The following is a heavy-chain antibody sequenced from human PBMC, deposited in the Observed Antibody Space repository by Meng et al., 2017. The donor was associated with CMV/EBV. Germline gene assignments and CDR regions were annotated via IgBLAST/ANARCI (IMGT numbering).Heavy chain of an antibody. V-gene: IGHV3-48*01. CDR3: ANYCSSTSCYTRSDY. J-gene: IGHJ4*02. CDR2: ISSSSSTI. D-gene: IGHD2-2*02. CDR1: GFTFSSYS. Sequence: GGSLRLSCAASGFTFSSYSMNWVRQAPGKGLEWVSYISSSSSTIYYADSVKGRFTISRDNSKNTLYLQMNSLRVEDTAVYYCANYCSSTSCYTRSDYWGQGTLVTVSS.